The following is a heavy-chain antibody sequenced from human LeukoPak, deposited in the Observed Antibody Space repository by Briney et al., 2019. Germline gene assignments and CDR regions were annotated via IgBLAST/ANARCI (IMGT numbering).Heavy chain of an antibody. Sequence: GGSLRLSCAASGFTFSSYAMTWVRQAPGKGLEWVSAISGSCGSTYYADSVKGRFTISRDNSKNTLYLQMNSLRAEDTAVYYCAKASAYYDSSGYRYYFDYWGQGTLVTVSS. CDR2: ISGSCGST. V-gene: IGHV3-23*01. CDR3: AKASAYYDSSGYRYYFDY. CDR1: GFTFSSYA. D-gene: IGHD3-22*01. J-gene: IGHJ4*02.